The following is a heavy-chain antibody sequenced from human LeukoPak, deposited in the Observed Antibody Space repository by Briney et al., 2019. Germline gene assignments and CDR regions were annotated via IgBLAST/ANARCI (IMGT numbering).Heavy chain of an antibody. D-gene: IGHD4-17*01. V-gene: IGHV3-53*05. CDR3: AKDLGDYGDYEGMDV. CDR1: GFTVSSTY. Sequence: GGSLRLSCVLSGFTVSSTYISWFRQTPGKGLEWVSVIFTTGTTYYADSVKGRFTLSRDNAKNSLYLQMNSLRAEDTALYYCAKDLGDYGDYEGMDVWGQGTTVTVSS. J-gene: IGHJ6*02. CDR2: IFTTGTT.